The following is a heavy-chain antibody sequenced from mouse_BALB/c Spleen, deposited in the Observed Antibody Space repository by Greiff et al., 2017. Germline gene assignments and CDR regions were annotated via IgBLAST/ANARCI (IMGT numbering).Heavy chain of an antibody. J-gene: IGHJ2*01. CDR3: ARYGNYYFDD. Sequence: QVQLQQSGPELVKPGASVKISCKASGYAFSSSWMNWVKQRPGQGLEWIGRIYPGDGDTNYNGKFKGKATLTADKSSSTAYMQLSSLTSVDSAVYFCARYGNYYFDDWGQGTTLTVSS. V-gene: IGHV1-82*01. CDR2: IYPGDGDT. CDR1: GYAFSSSW. D-gene: IGHD2-1*01.